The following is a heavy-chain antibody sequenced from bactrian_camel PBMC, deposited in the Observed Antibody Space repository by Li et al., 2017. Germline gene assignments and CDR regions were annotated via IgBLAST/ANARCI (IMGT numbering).Heavy chain of an antibody. Sequence: DVQLVESGGGSVQAGETLRLSCATSGFSLRDYNMGWVRQAPGKGPEWVSIINLSARTWEGDGTNYAVSVSGRVTISRDNARKTVFLQMNSLKPEDTAVYYCVTLHRVDYVVYNYWGQGTQVTVS. D-gene: IGHD4*01. CDR2: INLSARTWEGDGT. V-gene: IGHV3S40*01. J-gene: IGHJ4*01. CDR1: GFSLRDYN. CDR3: VTLHRVDYVVYNY.